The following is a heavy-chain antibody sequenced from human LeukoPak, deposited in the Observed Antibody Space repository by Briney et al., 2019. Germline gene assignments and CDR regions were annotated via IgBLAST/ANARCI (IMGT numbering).Heavy chain of an antibody. V-gene: IGHV4-31*03. D-gene: IGHD4-11*01. Sequence: SETLSLTCTVSSDSITSGGYYWNWIRQHPGKGLEWIGYIYYSGSTFYNPSLKSRATMSVDTSKNQFSLKLSSVTAADTAVYYCARAPKGMTTVRYYYYYYMDVWGKGTTVTVSS. J-gene: IGHJ6*03. CDR3: ARAPKGMTTVRYYYYYYMDV. CDR2: IYYSGST. CDR1: SDSITSGGYY.